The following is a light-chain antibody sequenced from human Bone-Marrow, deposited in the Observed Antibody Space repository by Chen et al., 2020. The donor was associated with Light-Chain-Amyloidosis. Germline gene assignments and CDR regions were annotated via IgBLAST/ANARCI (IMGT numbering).Light chain of an antibody. CDR1: SSDVGGDNP. V-gene: IGLV2-14*01. Sequence: QSALTQPASVSGSPGQSITISCTGTSSDVGGDNPVSWYQQHPDKAPKLMIYEVPNRPSWVAERFSGSKSDNTASLTISGLQTEDVADYFCSSYTITNTLVFGRGTRVTVL. CDR3: SSYTITNTLV. CDR2: EVP. J-gene: IGLJ1*01.